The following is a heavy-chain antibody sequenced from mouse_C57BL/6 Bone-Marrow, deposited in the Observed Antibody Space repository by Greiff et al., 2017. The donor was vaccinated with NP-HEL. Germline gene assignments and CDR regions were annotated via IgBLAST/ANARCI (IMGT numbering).Heavy chain of an antibody. J-gene: IGHJ2*01. CDR2: IDPSGSET. D-gene: IGHD1-1*01. CDR1: GYTFTSYW. CDR3: ARRGYYGSLDY. Sequence: QVQLQQPGAELVRPGSSVKLSCKASGYTFTSYWMHWVKQRPIQGLEWIGNIDPSGSETHYNQKFKDKATLTVDKSSSTAYMQLSSLTSEDSAVYYCARRGYYGSLDYWGQGTTLTVSS. V-gene: IGHV1-52*01.